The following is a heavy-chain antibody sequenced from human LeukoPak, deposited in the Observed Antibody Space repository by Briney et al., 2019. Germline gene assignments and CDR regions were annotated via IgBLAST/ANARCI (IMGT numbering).Heavy chain of an antibody. J-gene: IGHJ4*02. V-gene: IGHV3-48*01. Sequence: GGSLRLSCAASGFTFSSYSMNWVRQAPGKGLEWVSYISSSTSTIYYADSVKGRFTISRDSAKNSLYLQMNSLRAEDTAVYYCARDYSNYGGGFDYWGQGILVTVSS. CDR2: ISSSTSTI. D-gene: IGHD4-11*01. CDR3: ARDYSNYGGGFDY. CDR1: GFTFSSYS.